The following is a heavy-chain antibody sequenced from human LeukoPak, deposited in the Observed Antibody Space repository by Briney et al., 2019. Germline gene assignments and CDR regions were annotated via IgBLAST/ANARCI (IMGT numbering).Heavy chain of an antibody. CDR1: GFTFSSYE. V-gene: IGHV3-48*03. Sequence: PGASLRLPCAASGFTFSSYEMNWVRQAPGKGLEWVSYISSSGTTIYYADSVKGRFTISRDNAKNSLYLQMNSLRAEDTAVYYCARERGYSYGYDYWGQGTLVTVSS. D-gene: IGHD5-18*01. J-gene: IGHJ4*02. CDR2: ISSSGTTI. CDR3: ARERGYSYGYDY.